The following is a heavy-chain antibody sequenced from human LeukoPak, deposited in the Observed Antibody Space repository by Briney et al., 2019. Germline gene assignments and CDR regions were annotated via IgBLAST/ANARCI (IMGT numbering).Heavy chain of an antibody. CDR2: INHSGST. Sequence: SETLSLTCALYGGSFSGYYWSWIRHPPGKGMEWIGEINHSGSTNYNPSLKSRVTISVETSKNQSSLELISVTAADTAVYYCARHFWGSGNWFDPWGQGTLVTVSS. V-gene: IGHV4-34*01. J-gene: IGHJ5*02. D-gene: IGHD7-27*01. CDR1: GGSFSGYY. CDR3: ARHFWGSGNWFDP.